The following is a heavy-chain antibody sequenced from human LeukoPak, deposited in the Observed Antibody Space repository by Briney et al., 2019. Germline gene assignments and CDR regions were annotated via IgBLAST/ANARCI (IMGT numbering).Heavy chain of an antibody. V-gene: IGHV4-61*02. J-gene: IGHJ4*02. CDR2: IYPNGRS. D-gene: IGHD4-23*01. Sequence: PSQTLSLTCTVSGGSISSGSDCWSWIRQPAGKGLEWIGRIYPNGRSNHNSSLRGRVTISADASKNQISLELTSVTAADTAVYYCARERGGYGGTFDSWGQGTLVTVSS. CDR1: GGSISSGSDC. CDR3: ARERGGYGGTFDS.